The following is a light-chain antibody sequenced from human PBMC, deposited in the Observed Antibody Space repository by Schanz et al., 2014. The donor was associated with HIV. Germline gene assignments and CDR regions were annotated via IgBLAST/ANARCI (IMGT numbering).Light chain of an antibody. CDR3: QQYNNWPS. CDR2: GAS. Sequence: IVLTQSPGTLSLSPGERATLSCRASQSLGSNFLAWYQQKPGQAPRLLIFGASNRATGIPARFSGSGSGXEFTLAISSLQSEDFAVYYCQQYNNWPSFGGGTAVEIK. CDR1: QSLGSN. V-gene: IGKV3-15*01. J-gene: IGKJ4*01.